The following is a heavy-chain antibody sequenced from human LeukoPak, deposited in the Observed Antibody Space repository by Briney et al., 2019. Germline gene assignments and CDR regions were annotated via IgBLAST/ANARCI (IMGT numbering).Heavy chain of an antibody. CDR2: ISYDGSNK. CDR3: ARAPVPYCSSTSCYADWFDP. J-gene: IGHJ5*02. CDR1: GFTFSSYA. D-gene: IGHD2-2*01. Sequence: GGSLRLSCAASGFTFSSYAMHWVRRAPGKGLEWVAVISYDGSNKYYADSVKGRFTISRDDSKNTLYLQMNSLRAEDTAVYYCARAPVPYCSSTSCYADWFDPWGQGTLVTVSS. V-gene: IGHV3-30*04.